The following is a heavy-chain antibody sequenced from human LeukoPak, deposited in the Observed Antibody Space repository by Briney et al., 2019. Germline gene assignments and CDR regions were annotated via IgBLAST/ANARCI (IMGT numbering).Heavy chain of an antibody. J-gene: IGHJ4*02. V-gene: IGHV3-53*01. D-gene: IGHD6-13*01. Sequence: PAGSLRLTCAASGCTVGSNYMSWIRQSPGKGLEWISVIYSDGRTYYADSVKGRFTISRDNSKNTLYLQMNSLRAEDTAVYYCARSIATPGTHPYYFDYWGQGTLVTVSS. CDR3: ARSIATPGTHPYYFDY. CDR1: GCTVGSNY. CDR2: IYSDGRT.